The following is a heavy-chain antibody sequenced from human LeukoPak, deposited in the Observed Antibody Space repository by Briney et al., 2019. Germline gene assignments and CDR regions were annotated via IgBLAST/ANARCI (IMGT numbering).Heavy chain of an antibody. CDR2: IYTSGST. D-gene: IGHD1-7*01. V-gene: IGHV4-4*07. Sequence: SETLSLTCTVSGGSISSYYWSWIRQPAGEGVEWIGRIYTSGSTNYNPSLKSRVTMSVDTSKNQFSLKLSSVTAADTAVYYCARVGNYVEEGFFDYWGQGTLVTVSS. CDR3: ARVGNYVEEGFFDY. CDR1: GGSISSYY. J-gene: IGHJ4*02.